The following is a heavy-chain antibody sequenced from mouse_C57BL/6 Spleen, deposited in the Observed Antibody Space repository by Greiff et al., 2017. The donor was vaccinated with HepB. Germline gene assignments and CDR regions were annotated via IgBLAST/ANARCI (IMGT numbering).Heavy chain of an antibody. CDR1: GYTFTGYW. CDR2: TNPTNGRT. J-gene: IGHJ2*01. V-gene: IGHV1S81*02. CDR3: ARIKKIVATYFDY. Sequence: VQLQQSGAELVKAGASVKMSCKASGYTFTGYWMHWVKQRLGQGLEWFAETNPTNGRTYYNEKFKSKATLTVDKSSSTAYMLLRGPTFEDSAVYYCARIKKIVATYFDYWGQGTTLTVSS. D-gene: IGHD1-1*01.